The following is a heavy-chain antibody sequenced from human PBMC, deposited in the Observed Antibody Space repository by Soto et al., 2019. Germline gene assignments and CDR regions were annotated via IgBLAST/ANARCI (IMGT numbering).Heavy chain of an antibody. CDR1: GFTFSSHA. CDR3: VRDMQLWRLDS. CDR2: IDSSSSFI. D-gene: IGHD2-21*01. J-gene: IGHJ4*02. V-gene: IGHV3-21*06. Sequence: GGSLRLSCEASGFTFSSHAMNWVRQAPGKGLEWISSIDSSSSFIYYADSVKGRFTISRDNAKNSVFLHMSSLRADDTAVYYCVRDMQLWRLDSWGQGTLVTVSS.